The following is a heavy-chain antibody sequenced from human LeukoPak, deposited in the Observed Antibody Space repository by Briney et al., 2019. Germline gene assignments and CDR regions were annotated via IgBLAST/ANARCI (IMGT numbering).Heavy chain of an antibody. D-gene: IGHD1-7*01. CDR1: GGSISSYY. CDR2: IYYSGST. Sequence: PSETLSLTCTVSGGSISSYYWSWIRQPPGKGLEWIGYIYYSGSTNYNPSLKSRVTISVDTSKNQFSLNLTSVTAADTAVYYCAREITGTRGVDYWGQGILVTVSS. J-gene: IGHJ4*02. V-gene: IGHV4-59*12. CDR3: AREITGTRGVDY.